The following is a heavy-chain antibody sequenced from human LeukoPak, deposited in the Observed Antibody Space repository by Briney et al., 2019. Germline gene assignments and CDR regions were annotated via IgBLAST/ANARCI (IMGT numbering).Heavy chain of an antibody. D-gene: IGHD2-2*01. CDR2: ISYTSSTI. CDR1: GFTFNSYN. J-gene: IGHJ4*02. CDR3: ARGGCSSARCYPDH. V-gene: IGHV3-48*01. Sequence: GGSLRLSCAASGFTFNSYNMNWVRQAPGKGLEWVSYISYTSSTIYYADSVKGRFTISRVNAQNSLYLQMNSLRAEDTAVYYCARGGCSSARCYPDHWGQGTLVTVSS.